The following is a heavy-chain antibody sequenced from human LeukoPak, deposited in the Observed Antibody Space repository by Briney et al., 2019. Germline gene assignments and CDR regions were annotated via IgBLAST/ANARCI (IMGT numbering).Heavy chain of an antibody. CDR1: GFTFSSYA. V-gene: IGHV3-30-3*01. CDR2: ISYDGSNK. Sequence: PTGRSLRLSCAASGFTFSSYAMHWVRQAPGKGLEWVAVISYDGSNKYYADSVKGRFTISRDNSKNTLYLQMNRLRAEDTAVYYCARDRQGYSYGYFDYWGQGTLVTVSS. J-gene: IGHJ4*02. CDR3: ARDRQGYSYGYFDY. D-gene: IGHD5-18*01.